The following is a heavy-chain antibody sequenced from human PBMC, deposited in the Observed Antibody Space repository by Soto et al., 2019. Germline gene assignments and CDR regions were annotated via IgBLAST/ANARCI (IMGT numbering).Heavy chain of an antibody. V-gene: IGHV3-9*01. D-gene: IGHD6-19*01. Sequence: GGSLRLSCAASGFIFHDYAMHWVRQAPGKGLEWVSSISFSGGKVHYADSVKGRFTVSRDNAKNSLYLQMNDLRAEDTALYYCANSEGWPRGYFESWGQGTLVTVSS. J-gene: IGHJ4*02. CDR1: GFIFHDYA. CDR2: ISFSGGKV. CDR3: ANSEGWPRGYFES.